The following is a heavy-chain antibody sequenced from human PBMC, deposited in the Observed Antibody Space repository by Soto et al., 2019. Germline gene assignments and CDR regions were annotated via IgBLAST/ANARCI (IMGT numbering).Heavy chain of an antibody. CDR2: ISAYNGNT. CDR3: AVVAATNYYYGMDV. V-gene: IGHV1-18*01. Sequence: ASVKVSCKASGYTFTSYGISWVRQAPGQGLEWMGWISAYNGNTNYAQKLQGRVTMTTDTSTSTAYMELRSLRSDDTAVYYCAVVAATNYYYGMDVWGQGTTVTVSS. D-gene: IGHD2-15*01. J-gene: IGHJ6*02. CDR1: GYTFTSYG.